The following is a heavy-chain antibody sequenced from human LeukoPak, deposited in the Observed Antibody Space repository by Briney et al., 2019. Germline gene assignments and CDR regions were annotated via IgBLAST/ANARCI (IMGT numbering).Heavy chain of an antibody. D-gene: IGHD2-21*02. Sequence: PGGSLRLSCAASGFTVSTNYMSWVRQAPGKGLEWVSVIYTDGSTHYADSVKGRFTISRDNSKNALYLQMNSLRAEDTAVYYCARDREVVPAMAQIDVWGKGTTVTVSS. CDR2: IYTDGST. CDR1: GFTVSTNY. CDR3: ARDREVVPAMAQIDV. V-gene: IGHV3-53*01. J-gene: IGHJ6*04.